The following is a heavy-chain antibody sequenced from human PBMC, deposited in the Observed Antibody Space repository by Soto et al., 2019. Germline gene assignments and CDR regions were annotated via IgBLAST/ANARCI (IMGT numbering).Heavy chain of an antibody. CDR2: IDWDDDK. CDR1: GFSLSSSGMC. Sequence: ASGPALVNPTQTLTLTCTFSGFSLSSSGMCVSWIRQPPGKALEWLARIDWDDDKYYSTSLKTRLTISKDTSKNQVVLTMTNMDPVDTATYYCARLITGTTSFDYWGQGTLVTVSS. D-gene: IGHD1-7*01. J-gene: IGHJ4*02. CDR3: ARLITGTTSFDY. V-gene: IGHV2-70*11.